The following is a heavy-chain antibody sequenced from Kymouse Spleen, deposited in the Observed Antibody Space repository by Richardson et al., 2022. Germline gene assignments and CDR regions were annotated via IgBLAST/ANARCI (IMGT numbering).Heavy chain of an antibody. CDR3: ARRKQLVQGHFDY. CDR1: GGSFSGYY. Sequence: QVQLQQWGAGLLKPSETLSLTCAVYGGSFSGYYWSWIRQPPGKGLEWIGEINHSGSTNYNPSLKSRVTISVDTSKNQFSLKLSSVTAADTAVYYCARRKQLVQGHFDYWGQGTLVTVSS. J-gene: IGHJ4*02. V-gene: IGHV4-34*01. CDR2: INHSGST. D-gene: IGHD6-6*01.